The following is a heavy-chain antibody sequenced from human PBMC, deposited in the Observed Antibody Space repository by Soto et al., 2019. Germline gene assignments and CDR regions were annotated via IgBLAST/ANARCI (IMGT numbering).Heavy chain of an antibody. Sequence: QTLSLTCVISGGRVVCKNKGSLKLDRQSPSRGLEWLGRTYYDSRWYYDYALSVKSRIAINPDTSKNQFSLQLNSVTPEDAAVYYCVRGTRSAFDIWGQGTMVTVSS. CDR3: VRGTRSAFDI. CDR1: GGRVVCKNKGS. CDR2: TYYDSRWYY. V-gene: IGHV6-1*01. J-gene: IGHJ3*02.